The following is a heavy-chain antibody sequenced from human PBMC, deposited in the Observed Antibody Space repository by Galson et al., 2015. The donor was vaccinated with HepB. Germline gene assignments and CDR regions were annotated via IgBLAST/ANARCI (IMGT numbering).Heavy chain of an antibody. D-gene: IGHD3-3*01. J-gene: IGHJ4*02. Sequence: SLRLSCAASGFIFSSYGMHWVRQAPGKGLEWVAVIWYDGRNKSYADSVKGRFTISRDNSKNTLYLQMKSLRAEDTAVYYLARDGPYDCWSGGFDYWGQGTLVTVSS. V-gene: IGHV3-33*01. CDR2: IWYDGRNK. CDR3: ARDGPYDCWSGGFDY. CDR1: GFIFSSYG.